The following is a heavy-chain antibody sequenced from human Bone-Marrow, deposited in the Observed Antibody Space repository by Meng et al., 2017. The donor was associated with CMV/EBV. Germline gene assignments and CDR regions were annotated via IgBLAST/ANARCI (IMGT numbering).Heavy chain of an antibody. J-gene: IGHJ5*02. Sequence: SCHVAAWNLIRQSPSRGLEWLGRTYYRSKWYNDYAVSVKSRITINPDTSKNQFSLQLNSVTPEDTAVYYCARDIAAAGTGGTFDPWGQGTLVTVSS. CDR2: TYYRSKWYN. CDR3: ARDIAAAGTGGTFDP. CDR1: SCHVAA. V-gene: IGHV6-1*01. D-gene: IGHD6-13*01.